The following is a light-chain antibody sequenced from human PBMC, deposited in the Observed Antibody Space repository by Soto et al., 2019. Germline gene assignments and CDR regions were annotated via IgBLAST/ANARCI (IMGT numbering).Light chain of an antibody. Sequence: DIVLTQSPGSLSLSPGQRATLSCRASQSVDSTFFASYQKKPGQAPRLLLYGASKRDTGVPDRFSGSGSGTDFTLTISRLEAEDLAVYYFQQYMSSVTFGQGTKVEI. J-gene: IGKJ1*01. CDR3: QQYMSSVT. CDR2: GAS. V-gene: IGKV3-20*01. CDR1: QSVDSTF.